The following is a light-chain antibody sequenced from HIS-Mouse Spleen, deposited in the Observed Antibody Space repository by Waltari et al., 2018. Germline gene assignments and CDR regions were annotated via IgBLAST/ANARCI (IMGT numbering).Light chain of an antibody. V-gene: IGLV3-10*01. Sequence: SYELTQPPSVSVSPGQTARITCSGDALPKKYAYWYQQKSGQAPVLVIYEDSKRRPGIPERCSGSSSGTMATLTISGAQVEDEADYYCYSTDSSGNHRVFGGGTKLTVL. J-gene: IGLJ2*01. CDR3: YSTDSSGNHRV. CDR2: EDS. CDR1: ALPKKY.